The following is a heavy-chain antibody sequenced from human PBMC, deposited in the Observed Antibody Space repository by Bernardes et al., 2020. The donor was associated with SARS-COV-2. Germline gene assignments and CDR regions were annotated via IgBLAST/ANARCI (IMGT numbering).Heavy chain of an antibody. V-gene: IGHV4-4*02. CDR2: IFHTGYT. CDR3: ATGRCVNGVCREDL. D-gene: IGHD2-8*01. CDR1: GGSIGMNQW. J-gene: IGHJ2*01. Sequence: SETLSLTCGVSGGSIGMNQWWLWVRQAPGKGLEWIGEIFHTGYTNYNPSVKSRVTISVDKSKDEVSLELRSVIASDTALYFCATGRCVNGVCREDLWGRGMRVTVSS.